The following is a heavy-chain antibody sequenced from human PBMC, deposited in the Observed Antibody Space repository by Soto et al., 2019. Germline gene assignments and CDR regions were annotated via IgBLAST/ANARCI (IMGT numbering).Heavy chain of an antibody. J-gene: IGHJ4*02. V-gene: IGHV1-18*01. Sequence: ASVKVSCKASAYTFTSYRISRVRPDPGQGPEWMGWISAYNGNTNYAQKLQCRVTMTTDTSTSTAYMGLRSLRSDCPAVYYCPRDLHWLVSGTTFDYWGQGTLVTVSS. D-gene: IGHD6-19*01. CDR2: ISAYNGNT. CDR1: AYTFTSYR. CDR3: PRDLHWLVSGTTFDY.